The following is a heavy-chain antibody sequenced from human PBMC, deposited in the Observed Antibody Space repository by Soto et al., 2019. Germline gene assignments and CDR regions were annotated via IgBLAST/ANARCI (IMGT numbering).Heavy chain of an antibody. Sequence: EVQLVESGGVVVQPGGSLRLSCAASGFTFDDYTMHWVRQAPGKGLEWVSLISWDGGSTYYADSVKGRFTISRDNSKNSLDLQMNSLRTEDTALYYCAKGDTDLCMHTIDYWGQGTLVTVSS. V-gene: IGHV3-43*01. J-gene: IGHJ4*02. D-gene: IGHD5-18*01. CDR1: GFTFDDYT. CDR3: AKGDTDLCMHTIDY. CDR2: ISWDGGST.